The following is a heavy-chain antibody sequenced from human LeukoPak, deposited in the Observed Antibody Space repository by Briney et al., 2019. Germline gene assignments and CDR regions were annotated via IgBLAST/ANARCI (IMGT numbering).Heavy chain of an antibody. CDR1: GFTSSSYW. V-gene: IGHV3-7*03. D-gene: IGHD3-16*01. Sequence: GGSLRLSCAASGFTSSSYWMNWARQAPGKGLEWVASINHNGNVNYYVDSVKGRFTISRDNAKNSLYLQMSNLRAEDTAVYFCARGGGLDVWGQGATVTVSS. J-gene: IGHJ6*02. CDR2: INHNGNVN. CDR3: ARGGGLDV.